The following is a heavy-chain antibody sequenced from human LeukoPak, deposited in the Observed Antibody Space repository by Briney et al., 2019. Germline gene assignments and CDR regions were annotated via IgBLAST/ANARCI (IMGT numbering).Heavy chain of an antibody. CDR1: GGSISSSSYY. CDR2: IYYSGST. CDR3: ARESREWYSSGWLDFDY. J-gene: IGHJ4*02. D-gene: IGHD6-19*01. V-gene: IGHV4-39*07. Sequence: SETLSFTCTVSGGSISSSSYYWGWIRQPPGKGLEWIGSIYYSGSTYYNPSLKSRVTISVDTSKNQFSLKLSSVTAADTAVYYCARESREWYSSGWLDFDYWGQGTLVTVSS.